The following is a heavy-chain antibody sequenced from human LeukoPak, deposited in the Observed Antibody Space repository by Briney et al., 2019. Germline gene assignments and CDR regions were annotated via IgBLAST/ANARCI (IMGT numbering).Heavy chain of an antibody. Sequence: ASVKVSCKASGYTFTDYYMHWVRQAPGQGLEWMGWINPNSGGTNYAQKFQGRVTMTTDTSISTAYMEVSRLRSDDTAVYYCARDRQLRNGMVVWGQGTTVTVSS. CDR2: INPNSGGT. CDR1: GYTFTDYY. D-gene: IGHD3-16*01. J-gene: IGHJ6*02. V-gene: IGHV1-2*02. CDR3: ARDRQLRNGMVV.